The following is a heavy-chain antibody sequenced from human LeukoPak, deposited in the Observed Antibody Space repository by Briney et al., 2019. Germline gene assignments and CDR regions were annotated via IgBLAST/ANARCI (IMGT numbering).Heavy chain of an antibody. V-gene: IGHV3-48*02. D-gene: IGHD1-1*01. J-gene: IGHJ4*02. CDR2: ISSNSGAI. CDR3: ARGHDLAKRSIDY. CDR1: GFTVSSNY. Sequence: PGGSLRLSCAASGFTVSSNYMNWVRQAPGKGLEWVSHISSNSGAIYYADSVKGRFTISRDNVKNSLYLQMNSLRDEDTAVYYCARGHDLAKRSIDYWGRGTLVTVSS.